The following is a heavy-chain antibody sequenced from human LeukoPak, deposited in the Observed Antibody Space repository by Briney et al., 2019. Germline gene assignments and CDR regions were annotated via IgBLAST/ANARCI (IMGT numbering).Heavy chain of an antibody. V-gene: IGHV1-69*01. CDR3: ARARRLGDLDFV. CDR1: GGTFISYA. CDR2: IIPIFGTA. Sequence: SVKVSCKASGGTFISYAISWVRQAPGQGLEWKGGIIPIFGTANYAQKFQGRVTITADESTSTAYMELSSLRSEDTAVYYCARARRLGDLDFVWGQGTLVTVSS. J-gene: IGHJ4*02. D-gene: IGHD3-16*01.